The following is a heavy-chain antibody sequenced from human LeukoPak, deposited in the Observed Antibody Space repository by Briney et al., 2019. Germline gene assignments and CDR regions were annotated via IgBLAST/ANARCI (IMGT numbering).Heavy chain of an antibody. CDR2: ISGSGGGT. D-gene: IGHD3-22*01. CDR1: GFTFSTYA. Sequence: GGSLRLSCAASGFTFSTYAMSWVRQAPGKGLEWVSTISGSGGGTYSADSVKGRFTISGDNSKNTLYLQMNSLRAEDTAVYYCASPPPHSSGYYSMYYFDYWGQGTLVTVSS. V-gene: IGHV3-23*01. CDR3: ASPPPHSSGYYSMYYFDY. J-gene: IGHJ4*02.